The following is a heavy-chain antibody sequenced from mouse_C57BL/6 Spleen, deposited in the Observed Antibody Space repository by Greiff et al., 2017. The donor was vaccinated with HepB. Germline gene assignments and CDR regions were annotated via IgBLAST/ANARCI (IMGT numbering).Heavy chain of an antibody. CDR1: GYTFTSYD. Sequence: QVQLKQSGPELVKPGASVKLSCKASGYTFTSYDMNWVKQRHGQGLEWIGWIYPRDGSTKYNEKFKGKATLTVDTSSSTAYMELNSLTSEDSAVYYCARRDDVEGCLAIDDWGQGTAVTVSS. CDR3: ARRDDVEGCLAIDD. J-gene: IGHJ4*01. CDR2: IYPRDGST. V-gene: IGHV1-85*01. D-gene: IGHD2-14*01.